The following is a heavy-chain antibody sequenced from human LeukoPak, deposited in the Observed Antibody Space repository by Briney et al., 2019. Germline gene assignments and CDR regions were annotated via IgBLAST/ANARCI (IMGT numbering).Heavy chain of an antibody. CDR3: AKDHYGGNHYYYGMDV. CDR2: ISYDGSKE. D-gene: IGHD4-23*01. CDR1: GLTFRDYG. J-gene: IGHJ6*02. Sequence: GGSLRLSCAASGLTFRDYGMHWVRLAPGKGLEWVALISYDGSKEFYADSVKDRFTISRDNSENTLYLQMNSLRAEDTAVYYCAKDHYGGNHYYYGMDVWGQGTTVTVSS. V-gene: IGHV3-30*18.